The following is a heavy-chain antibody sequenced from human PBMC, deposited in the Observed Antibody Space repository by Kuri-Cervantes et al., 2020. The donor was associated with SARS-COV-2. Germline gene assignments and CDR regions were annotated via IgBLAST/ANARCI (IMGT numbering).Heavy chain of an antibody. D-gene: IGHD4-17*01. V-gene: IGHV4-61*01. CDR3: ARHDYGDPLTYYYGMDV. CDR1: GSSVSSGSYY. J-gene: IGHJ6*02. CDR2: IYYNGST. Sequence: ESLKISCTVSGSSVSSGSYYWSWIRQPPGKGLEWIGYIYYNGSTNYNPSLKSRVTISVDTSKNQFSLKLSSVTAADTAMYYCARHDYGDPLTYYYGMDVWGQGTTVTAP.